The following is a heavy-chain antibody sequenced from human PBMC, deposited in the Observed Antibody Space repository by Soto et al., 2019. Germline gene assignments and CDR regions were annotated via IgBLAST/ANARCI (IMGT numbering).Heavy chain of an antibody. D-gene: IGHD3-10*01. J-gene: IGHJ5*02. CDR2: IYYSGGT. V-gene: IGHV4-30-4*02. Sequence: PSETLSLTCTVSGGSISSGDYYWSWIRQPPGKGLEWIGYIYYSGGTYYNPSLKSRVTIPVDTSKNQFSLKLSSVTAADTAVYYCARDPGSGSYYGWFDPWGQGTLVTVSS. CDR1: GGSISSGDYY. CDR3: ARDPGSGSYYGWFDP.